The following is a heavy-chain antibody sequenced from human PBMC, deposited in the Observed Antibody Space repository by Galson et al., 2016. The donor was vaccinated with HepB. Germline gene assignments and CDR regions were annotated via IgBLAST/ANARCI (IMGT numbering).Heavy chain of an antibody. Sequence: LSCAASGFTFRTYDMHWVRQTKTKGLEWVSAIGTAGDTYYPDSVKGRFTISRENAKNSLYLQMNSLRAGDTAVYYCARGPYRRSSFYYGMDVWGQGTTVTVSS. CDR1: GFTFRTYD. V-gene: IGHV3-13*01. CDR3: ARGPYRRSSFYYGMDV. J-gene: IGHJ6*02. CDR2: IGTAGDT. D-gene: IGHD3-10*01.